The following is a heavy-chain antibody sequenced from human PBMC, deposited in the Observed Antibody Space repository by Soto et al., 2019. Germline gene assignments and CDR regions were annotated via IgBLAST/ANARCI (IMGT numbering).Heavy chain of an antibody. CDR2: IDPSDSYT. Sequence: PGESLKISCKGSGYSFTSYWIGWVRQMPRKGLEWMGRIDPSDSYTNYSPSFQGHVTISADKSISTAYLQWSSLKASDTAMYYCARIRYYDRFYYYYYMHVLRQATTVTVSS. D-gene: IGHD3-9*01. J-gene: IGHJ6*02. V-gene: IGHV5-10-1*01. CDR1: GYSFTSYW. CDR3: ARIRYYDRFYYYYYMHV.